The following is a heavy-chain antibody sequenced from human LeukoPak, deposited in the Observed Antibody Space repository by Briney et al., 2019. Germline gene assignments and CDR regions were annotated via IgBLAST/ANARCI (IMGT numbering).Heavy chain of an antibody. J-gene: IGHJ4*02. CDR2: INPNSGGT. Sequence: ASVKVSCKASEYTFTDYYMHWVRQAPGQGLEWMGWINPNSGGTKYAQKFQGRVTRTRDPSISTAYMELSRLRFDDTAVYYCARDAWLVGATNLYYFDHWGQGTPVTVSS. CDR1: EYTFTDYY. CDR3: ARDAWLVGATNLYYFDH. D-gene: IGHD1-26*01. V-gene: IGHV1-2*02.